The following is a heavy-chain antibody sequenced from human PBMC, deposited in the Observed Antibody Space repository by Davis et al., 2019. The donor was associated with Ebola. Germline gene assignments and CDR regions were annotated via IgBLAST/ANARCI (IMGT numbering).Heavy chain of an antibody. J-gene: IGHJ4*02. CDR2: IYPHDSDT. CDR3: VRHVGGWRQLAGVDF. Sequence: GASLKISCKGSGYSFTNYWIAWVRQMPGKGPEWMGIIYPHDSDTRYSPSFQGQVTISADKSISTAYLYWSSLEASDTAMYYCVRHVGGWRQLAGVDFWGQGTLVTVSP. CDR1: GYSFTNYW. D-gene: IGHD5-24*01. V-gene: IGHV5-51*01.